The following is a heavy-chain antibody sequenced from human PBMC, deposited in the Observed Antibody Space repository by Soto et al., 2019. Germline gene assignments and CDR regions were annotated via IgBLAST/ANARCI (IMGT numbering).Heavy chain of an antibody. J-gene: IGHJ4*02. CDR3: ERADTTIVPLAQ. D-gene: IGHD3-10*01. V-gene: IGHV4-59*01. CDR2: MSYTGNT. Sequence: SETLSLTCTVSCGSISGSFWNWIRQPPGKGLEWIGYMSYTGNTNYNPSLTSRVSISVDTSKNQFSLNLNSVTAADTAVYYCERADTTIVPLAQWGQGTLVTVSS. CDR1: CGSISGSF.